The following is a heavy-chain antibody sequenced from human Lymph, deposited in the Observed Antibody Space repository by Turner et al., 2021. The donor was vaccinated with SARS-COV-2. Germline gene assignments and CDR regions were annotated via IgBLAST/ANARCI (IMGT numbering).Heavy chain of an antibody. J-gene: IGHJ6*02. V-gene: IGHV1-8*02. Sequence: QVQLVQSGAEVMKPGASVKVSCKAPGYTFTSYDINWVRQATGQGLEWMGWMNPNSGNTGYEKKFQGRVTMTRNTSISTAYMELSSLRSEDTAVYYCARGRYSGGGMDVWGQGTTVTVSS. CDR2: MNPNSGNT. D-gene: IGHD1-26*01. CDR3: ARGRYSGGGMDV. CDR1: GYTFTSYD.